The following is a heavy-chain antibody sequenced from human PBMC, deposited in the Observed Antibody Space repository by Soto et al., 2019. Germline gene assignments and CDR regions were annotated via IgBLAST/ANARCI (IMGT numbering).Heavy chain of an antibody. Sequence: GGSLRLSCAASGFTFSSYSMNWVRQAPGKGLGWVSSISSSSSYIYYADSVKGRFTISRDNAKNSLYLQMNSLRAEDTAVYYCARDPDYDSSGPPGGYWGQGTLVTVSS. V-gene: IGHV3-21*01. D-gene: IGHD3-22*01. J-gene: IGHJ4*02. CDR3: ARDPDYDSSGPPGGY. CDR2: ISSSSSYI. CDR1: GFTFSSYS.